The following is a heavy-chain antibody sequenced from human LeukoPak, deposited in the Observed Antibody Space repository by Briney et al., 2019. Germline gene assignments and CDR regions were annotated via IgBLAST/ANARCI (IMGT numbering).Heavy chain of an antibody. D-gene: IGHD3-22*01. CDR1: GFTFSSYW. Sequence: GGSLRLSCAASGFTFSSYWMHWVRQAPGKGLVWVSRINSDGSSTTYADSVKGRFTISRDNAKNTLYLQMNSLRAEDTAVYYCARAPYYYDTSGFLIWGQGTMVTVSS. CDR2: INSDGSST. V-gene: IGHV3-74*01. CDR3: ARAPYYYDTSGFLI. J-gene: IGHJ3*02.